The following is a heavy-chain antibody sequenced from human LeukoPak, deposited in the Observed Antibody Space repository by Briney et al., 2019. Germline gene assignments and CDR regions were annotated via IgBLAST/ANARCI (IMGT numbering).Heavy chain of an antibody. CDR3: AGQDFEGPYNWFDP. CDR2: INPNSGGT. Sequence: ASVKVSCKASGYTFTGYYMHWVRQAPGQGLEWMGWINPNSGGTNYAQKFQGRVTMTRDTSISTAYMELSRLRSDDTAVYYCAGQDFEGPYNWFDPWGQGTLVTVSS. D-gene: IGHD2/OR15-2a*01. V-gene: IGHV1-2*02. J-gene: IGHJ5*02. CDR1: GYTFTGYY.